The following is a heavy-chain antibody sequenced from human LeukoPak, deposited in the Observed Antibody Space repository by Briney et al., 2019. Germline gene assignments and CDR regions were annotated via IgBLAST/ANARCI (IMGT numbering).Heavy chain of an antibody. CDR2: IRYGGSNK. CDR1: GFTFSSYG. V-gene: IGHV3-30*02. D-gene: IGHD3-9*01. Sequence: GGSLRLSCAASGFTFSSYGMHWVRQAPGKGLEWVAFIRYGGSNKYYADSVKGRFTISRDNSKNTLYLQMNSLRAEDTAVYYCAKDQRSHVLRYFDWLAPFDYWGQGTLVTVSS. CDR3: AKDQRSHVLRYFDWLAPFDY. J-gene: IGHJ4*02.